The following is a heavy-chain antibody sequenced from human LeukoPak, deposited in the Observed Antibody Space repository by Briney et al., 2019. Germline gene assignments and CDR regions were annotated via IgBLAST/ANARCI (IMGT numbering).Heavy chain of an antibody. CDR2: MNPNSGST. J-gene: IGHJ6*03. Sequence: ASVKVSCKASGYTFTSYDINWVRQATGQGLEWMGWMNPNSGSTGYAQKFQGRVTMTRNTSISTAYMELSSLRSEDTAVYYCARGFLEWLLPPYYYYMDVWGKGTTVTVSS. D-gene: IGHD3-3*01. CDR1: GYTFTSYD. V-gene: IGHV1-8*01. CDR3: ARGFLEWLLPPYYYYMDV.